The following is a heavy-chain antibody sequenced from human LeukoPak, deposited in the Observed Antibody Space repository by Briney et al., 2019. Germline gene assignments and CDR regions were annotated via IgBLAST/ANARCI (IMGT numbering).Heavy chain of an antibody. CDR3: ARDSHYYYDSSGYSNY. Sequence: GGSLRLSCAASGFTFSSYWMSWVRQAPGKGLEWVANIKQDGSEKYYVDSMKGRFTISRDNAKNSLYLQMNSLRAEDTAVYYCARDSHYYYDSSGYSNYWGQGTLVTVSS. CDR1: GFTFSSYW. CDR2: IKQDGSEK. D-gene: IGHD3-22*01. J-gene: IGHJ4*02. V-gene: IGHV3-7*01.